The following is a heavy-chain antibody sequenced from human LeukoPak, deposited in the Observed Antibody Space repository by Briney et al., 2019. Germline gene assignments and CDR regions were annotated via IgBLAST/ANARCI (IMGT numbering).Heavy chain of an antibody. CDR3: AREEAGTSYYYYGMDV. V-gene: IGHV1-46*01. CDR1: GYTFTSYY. D-gene: IGHD6-19*01. J-gene: IGHJ6*02. Sequence: ASVKVSCKASGYTFTSYYMHWVRQAPGQGLEWMGIINPSGGSTSYAQKFQGRVTMTRDTSTSTVYMELSSLRSEDTAVYYCAREEAGTSYYYYGMDVWGQGTTVTVSS. CDR2: INPSGGST.